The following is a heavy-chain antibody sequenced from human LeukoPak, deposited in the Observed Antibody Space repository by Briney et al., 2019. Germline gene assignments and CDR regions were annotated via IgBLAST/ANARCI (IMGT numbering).Heavy chain of an antibody. CDR1: GYTFTSYY. D-gene: IGHD1-26*01. V-gene: IGHV1-2*02. J-gene: IGHJ4*02. Sequence: ASVKVSCKASGYTFTSYYMHWVRQAPGQGLEWMGWINPNSGGTNYAQKFQGGVTMTRDTSISTAYMELSRLRSDDTAVYYCASWATSGSFLLDYWGQGTLVTVSS. CDR2: INPNSGGT. CDR3: ASWATSGSFLLDY.